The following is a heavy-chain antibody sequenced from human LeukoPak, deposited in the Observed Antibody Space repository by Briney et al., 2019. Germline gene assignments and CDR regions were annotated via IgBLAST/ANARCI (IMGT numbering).Heavy chain of an antibody. CDR2: ISGSGDST. D-gene: IGHD6-19*01. CDR1: GFTFSSYA. CDR3: AKAVAGNFDY. Sequence: PGGSLRLSCAAFGFTFSSYAMSWVRQAPGKGLEWVSAISGSGDSTYYADSVKGRFTISRDNSKNTLYLQMNSLRAEDTAVYYCAKAVAGNFDYWGQGTLVTVSS. V-gene: IGHV3-23*01. J-gene: IGHJ4*02.